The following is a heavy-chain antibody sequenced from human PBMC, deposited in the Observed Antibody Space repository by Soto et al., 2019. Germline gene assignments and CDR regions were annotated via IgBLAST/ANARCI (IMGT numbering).Heavy chain of an antibody. CDR2: ISGSGGST. CDR3: AKGLYSSGWYLVGDYYYGMDV. CDR1: GFTFSSYA. V-gene: IGHV3-23*01. J-gene: IGHJ6*02. Sequence: SLRLSCAASGFTFSSYAMSWVRQAPGKGLEWVSAISGSGGSTYYADSVKGRFTISRDNSKNTLYLQMNSLRAEDTAVYYCAKGLYSSGWYLVGDYYYGMDVWGQGTTVTVSS. D-gene: IGHD6-19*01.